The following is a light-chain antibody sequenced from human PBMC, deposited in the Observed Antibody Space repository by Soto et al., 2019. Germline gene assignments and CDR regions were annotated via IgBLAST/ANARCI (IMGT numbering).Light chain of an antibody. CDR1: QSISSW. CDR3: QQYNSYTVT. CDR2: DAS. Sequence: DIQMTQSPSTLSASVGGRVTITCPASQSISSWLAWYQQKPGKAPKLLIYDASSLESGVPSRFSGSGSGTEFTLTISSLKTDDFATYYCQQYNSYTVTFGQGTKVDIK. V-gene: IGKV1-5*01. J-gene: IGKJ1*01.